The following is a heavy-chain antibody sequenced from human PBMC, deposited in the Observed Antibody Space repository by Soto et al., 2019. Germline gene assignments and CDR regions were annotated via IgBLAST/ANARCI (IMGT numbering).Heavy chain of an antibody. J-gene: IGHJ4*02. V-gene: IGHV4-4*02. Sequence: QVQLQESGPGLVKPSGTLSLTCAVSGGSISSGNWWSWVRQPPGKGLEWIGEIYHTGSTNYNPSLKSRVTISVDKSKNQFSLNLSSVTAADTAVYYCARANGQQLIAGYFDYWGQGTLVTVSS. CDR3: ARANGQQLIAGYFDY. CDR2: IYHTGST. CDR1: GGSISSGNW. D-gene: IGHD6-13*01.